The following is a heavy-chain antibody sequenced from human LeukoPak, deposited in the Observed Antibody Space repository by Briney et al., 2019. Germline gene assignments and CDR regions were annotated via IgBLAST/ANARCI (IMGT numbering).Heavy chain of an antibody. V-gene: IGHV4-39*07. D-gene: IGHD3-16*02. J-gene: IGHJ5*02. CDR1: GGSISSSSYY. Sequence: SETLSLTCTVAGGSISSSSYYWGWIRQPPGKGLEWIGSIYYSGSTYYNPSLESRVTMSLDTSKNQFSLKLSSVTAADTAVYYCARDENGYVWGSFRAWGQGTLVTVSS. CDR3: ARDENGYVWGSFRA. CDR2: IYYSGST.